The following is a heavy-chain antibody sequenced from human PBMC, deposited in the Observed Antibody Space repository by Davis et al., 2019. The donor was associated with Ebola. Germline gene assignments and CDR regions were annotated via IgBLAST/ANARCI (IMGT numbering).Heavy chain of an antibody. CDR3: ARAGGGYCSSTSCPMGWFDP. V-gene: IGHV4-4*02. CDR2: INHSGST. D-gene: IGHD2-2*01. CDR1: GGSISSSNW. J-gene: IGHJ5*02. Sequence: MPSETLSLTCAVSGGSISSSNWWSWVRQPPGKGLEWIGEINHSGSTNYNPSLKSRVTISVDTSKNQFSLKLSSVTAADTAVYYCARAGGGYCSSTSCPMGWFDPWGQGTLVTVSS.